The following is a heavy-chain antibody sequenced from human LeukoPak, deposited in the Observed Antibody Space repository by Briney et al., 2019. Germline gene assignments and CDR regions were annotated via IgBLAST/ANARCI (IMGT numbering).Heavy chain of an antibody. V-gene: IGHV3-21*01. CDR3: ARDRRYCDSSGYYADGFDY. J-gene: IGHJ4*02. CDR1: GFTFRSYW. CDR2: ISSSSSYI. D-gene: IGHD3-22*01. Sequence: GGSLRLSCAASGFTFRSYWMSWVRQAPGKGLEWVSSISSSSSYIYYADSVKGRFTISRDNAKNSLYLQMNSLRAEDTAVYYCARDRRYCDSSGYYADGFDYWGQGTLVTVSS.